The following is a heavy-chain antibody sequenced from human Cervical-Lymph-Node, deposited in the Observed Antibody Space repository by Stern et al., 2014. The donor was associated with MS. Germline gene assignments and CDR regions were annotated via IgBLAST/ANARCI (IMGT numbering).Heavy chain of an antibody. Sequence: QVQLVQSGAEVKKPGASVKVSCKASGYVFRAYGIHWVRQAPGQGLEWLGWIRVLTGDTKYSENLQGRVTITRDTSANTAYMELTSLTSEDSAVYYCGRGLQSFDSWGQGTPVIVSS. CDR1: GYVFRAYG. CDR3: GRGLQSFDS. J-gene: IGHJ4*02. V-gene: IGHV1-3*03. CDR2: IRVLTGDT.